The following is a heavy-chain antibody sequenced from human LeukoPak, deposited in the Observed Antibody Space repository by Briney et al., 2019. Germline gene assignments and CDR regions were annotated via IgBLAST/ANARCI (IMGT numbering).Heavy chain of an antibody. CDR3: ARASGSYPAYYFDY. J-gene: IGHJ4*02. CDR1: GGSISSYY. D-gene: IGHD1-26*01. Sequence: SETLSLTWTVSGGSISSYYWSWIRQPAGKGLEWIGRIYTSGSTNYNPSLKSRVTMSVDTSKNQFSLKLSSVTAADTAVYYCARASGSYPAYYFDYWGQGTLVTVSS. CDR2: IYTSGST. V-gene: IGHV4-4*07.